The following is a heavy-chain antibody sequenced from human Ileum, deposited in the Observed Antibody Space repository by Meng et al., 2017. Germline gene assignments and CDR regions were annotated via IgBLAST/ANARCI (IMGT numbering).Heavy chain of an antibody. CDR2: ISHSGSA. J-gene: IGHJ4*02. CDR3: ARHGGYSQDF. V-gene: IGHV4-4*02. Sequence: GHVQGSGPGLVRPSGTLSLTCAVSSGSISSNTYWSWVRQPPGKGLEWIGQISHSGSAYYNPSLKSRVTMSVDKSKSQFSLMLTSVTAADTAIYYCARHGGYSQDFWGQGTLVTVSS. D-gene: IGHD4-23*01. CDR1: SGSISSNTY.